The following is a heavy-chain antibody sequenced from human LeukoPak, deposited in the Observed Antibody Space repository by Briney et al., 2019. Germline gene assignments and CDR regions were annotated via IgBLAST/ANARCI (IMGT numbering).Heavy chain of an antibody. J-gene: IGHJ4*02. D-gene: IGHD3-3*01. CDR1: GFTFSSYA. CDR3: AKDSMYYDFWSGYSY. V-gene: IGHV3-23*01. Sequence: GGSMRLSCAASGFTFSSYAMSWVRQAPGKGLEWVSAISGSGGSTYYADSVKGRFTISRANSKNTLYLQMNSLRAEDTDVYYCAKDSMYYDFWSGYSYWGQGTLVTVSS. CDR2: ISGSGGST.